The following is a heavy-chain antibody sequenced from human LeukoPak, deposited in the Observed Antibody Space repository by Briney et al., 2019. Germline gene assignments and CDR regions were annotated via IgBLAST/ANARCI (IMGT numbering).Heavy chain of an antibody. CDR3: ASHGVAAEVHWFDP. J-gene: IGHJ5*02. CDR2: INHSGST. Sequence: SETLSLTCTVSGGSISSYYWSWIRQPPGKGLEWIGEINHSGSTNYNPSLKSRVTISVDTSKNQFSLKLSSVTAADTAVYYCASHGVAAEVHWFDPWGQGTLVTVSS. CDR1: GGSISSYY. V-gene: IGHV4-34*01. D-gene: IGHD2-15*01.